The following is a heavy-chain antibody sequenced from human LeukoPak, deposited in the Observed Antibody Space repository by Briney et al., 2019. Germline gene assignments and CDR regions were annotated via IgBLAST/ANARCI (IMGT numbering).Heavy chain of an antibody. CDR3: ARLGAGSGSLDR. CDR1: GFSSGTFW. J-gene: IGHJ5*02. D-gene: IGHD3-22*01. CDR2: IKQDGSEK. Sequence: GGSLRLSCTASGFSSGTFWMSWVRQVPGRGLEWVANIKQDGSEKYYADSAKGRFTISRDNANNSLFLQLDYLRADDTAVYYCARLGAGSGSLDRWGQGTPVTVSS. V-gene: IGHV3-7*01.